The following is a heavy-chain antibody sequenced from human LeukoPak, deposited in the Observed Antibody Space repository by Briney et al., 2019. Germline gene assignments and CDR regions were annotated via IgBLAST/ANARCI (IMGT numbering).Heavy chain of an antibody. V-gene: IGHV3-23*01. CDR3: AKVPKGGYFDY. Sequence: TGGSLRLSCAASGFTFSNYAMCWVREAPGKGLEWVSHISGSGGSTYYADSVKGRFTISRDNAKNTLYLQMNSLRAEDTAVYYCAKVPKGGYFDYWGQGTLVTAPS. D-gene: IGHD2-2*01. J-gene: IGHJ4*02. CDR1: GFTFSNYA. CDR2: ISGSGGST.